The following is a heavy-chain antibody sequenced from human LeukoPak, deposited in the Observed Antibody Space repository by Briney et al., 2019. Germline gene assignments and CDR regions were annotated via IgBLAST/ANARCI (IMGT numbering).Heavy chain of an antibody. CDR2: ISWNSGSI. Sequence: PGGSLRLSCAASGFTFDDYAMHWVRQAPGKGLEWVSGISWNSGSIGYADSVKGRFTISRDNAKDSLYLQMNSLRAEDTALYYCAKDIEYSGYGSAFDIWGQGTMVTVSS. V-gene: IGHV3-9*01. D-gene: IGHD5-12*01. CDR1: GFTFDDYA. J-gene: IGHJ3*02. CDR3: AKDIEYSGYGSAFDI.